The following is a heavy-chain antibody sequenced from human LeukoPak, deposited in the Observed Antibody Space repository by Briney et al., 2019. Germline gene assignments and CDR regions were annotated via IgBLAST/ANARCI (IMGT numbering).Heavy chain of an antibody. CDR3: ARDVSVDDYSY. CDR2: ISSSSSYI. V-gene: IGHV3-21*01. Sequence: GGSLRLSCAASGFTFSSYSMNWVRQAPGRGLEWVSSISSSSSYIYYADSVKGRFTISRDNAKNSLYLQMNSLRAEDTAVYYCARDVSVDDYSYWGQGTLVTVSS. D-gene: IGHD4-11*01. CDR1: GFTFSSYS. J-gene: IGHJ4*02.